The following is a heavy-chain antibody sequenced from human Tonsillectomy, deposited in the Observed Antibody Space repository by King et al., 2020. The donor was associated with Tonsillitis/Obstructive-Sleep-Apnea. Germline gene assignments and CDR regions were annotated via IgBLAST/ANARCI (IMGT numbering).Heavy chain of an antibody. Sequence: VQLVQSGGGVVQPGRSLRLSCAASGFTFSTFAMHWVRQAPGRGLEWVAAMSYDATNKWYADSVKGRFTISRDNSKNTLYLQMNSLRAEDTAVYYCASDRSGRVYSSSVIYYGMDVWGQGTTVTVSS. CDR1: GFTFSTFA. CDR2: MSYDATNK. CDR3: ASDRSGRVYSSSVIYYGMDV. J-gene: IGHJ6*02. V-gene: IGHV3-30*04. D-gene: IGHD6-6*01.